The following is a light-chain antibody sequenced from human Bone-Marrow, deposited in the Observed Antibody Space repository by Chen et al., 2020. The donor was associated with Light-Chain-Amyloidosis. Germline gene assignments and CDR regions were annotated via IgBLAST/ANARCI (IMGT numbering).Light chain of an antibody. J-gene: IGLJ3*02. Sequence: NFMLTQPHSVSESPGQTVIISCTRRSGSIATNYVQCYQQRPGSSPTTVIYEDDQRPSGVPDRFSRSMERLADPVSLTVYELKHEEEAGSFCQWEGGRSQGGFGGRTKLTVL. V-gene: IGLV6-57*01. CDR3: QWEGGRSQGG. CDR2: EDD. CDR1: SGSIATNY.